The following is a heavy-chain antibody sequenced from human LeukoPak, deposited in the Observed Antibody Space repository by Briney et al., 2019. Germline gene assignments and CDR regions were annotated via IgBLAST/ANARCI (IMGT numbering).Heavy chain of an antibody. V-gene: IGHV4-39*01. J-gene: IGHJ6*02. CDR1: GGSISSSSYY. Sequence: SETLSLTCTVSGGSISSSSYYWGWIRQPPGKGLEWIGSIYYSGSTNYNPSLKSRVTISVDTSKNQFSLKLTSVTAADTAVYYCARQPPGSGSYYSPTYYYGMDVWGQGTTVTVSS. CDR2: IYYSGST. D-gene: IGHD3-10*01. CDR3: ARQPPGSGSYYSPTYYYGMDV.